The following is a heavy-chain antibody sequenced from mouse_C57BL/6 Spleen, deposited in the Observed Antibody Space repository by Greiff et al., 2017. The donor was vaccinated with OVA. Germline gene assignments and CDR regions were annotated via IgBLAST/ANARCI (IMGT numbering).Heavy chain of an antibody. J-gene: IGHJ4*01. Sequence: EVQVVESGGGLVKPGGSLKLSCAASGFTFSDYGMHWVRQAPEKGLEWVAYISSGSSTIYYADTVKGRFTISRDNAKNTLFLQMTSLRSEDTAMYYCARKDGYSFYYAMDYWGKGTSVTVSS. V-gene: IGHV5-17*01. CDR1: GFTFSDYG. CDR2: ISSGSSTI. D-gene: IGHD2-3*01. CDR3: ARKDGYSFYYAMDY.